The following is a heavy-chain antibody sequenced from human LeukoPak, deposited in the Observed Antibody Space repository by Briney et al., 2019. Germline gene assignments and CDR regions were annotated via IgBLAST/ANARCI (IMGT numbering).Heavy chain of an antibody. CDR3: ARGIVVVPAASLIRYYYYMDV. CDR1: GYTFTSYG. V-gene: IGHV1-18*01. Sequence: ASVKVSCKASGYTFTSYGISWVRQAPGQGLEWMGWISAYIGNTNYAQKLQGRVTMTTDTSTSTAYMELRSLRSDDTAVYYCARGIVVVPAASLIRYYYYMDVWGKGTTVTVSS. D-gene: IGHD2-2*01. J-gene: IGHJ6*03. CDR2: ISAYIGNT.